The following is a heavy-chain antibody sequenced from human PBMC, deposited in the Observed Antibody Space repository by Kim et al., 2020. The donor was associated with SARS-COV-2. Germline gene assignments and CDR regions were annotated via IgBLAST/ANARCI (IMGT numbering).Heavy chain of an antibody. Sequence: GGSLRLSCAASGFTFSDHYMDWVRQAPGKGLEWVGRTRNKANSYTTEYAASVKGRFTISRDDSKNSLYLQMNSLKTEDTAVYYCARSTIGALDYWGQGTLVTVSS. D-gene: IGHD1-26*01. CDR1: GFTFSDHY. CDR2: TRNKANSYTT. V-gene: IGHV3-72*01. CDR3: ARSTIGALDY. J-gene: IGHJ4*02.